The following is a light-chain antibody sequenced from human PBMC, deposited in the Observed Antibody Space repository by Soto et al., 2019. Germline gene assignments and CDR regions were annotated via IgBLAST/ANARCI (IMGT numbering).Light chain of an antibody. CDR2: DVS. CDR1: SSDVGGYNY. J-gene: IGLJ2*01. Sequence: QSALTQPASVSGSPGQSITISCTGTSSDVGGYNYVSWYQQHPGKAPKLMIYDVSKRPSGVSNRFAGSKSGNTASLTISGLQAEDEADYYCSSYTSSSTLRVFGGGTTLTVL. CDR3: SSYTSSSTLRV. V-gene: IGLV2-14*01.